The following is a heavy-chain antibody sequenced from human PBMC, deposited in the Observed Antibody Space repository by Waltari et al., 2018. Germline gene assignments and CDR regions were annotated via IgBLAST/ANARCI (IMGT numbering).Heavy chain of an antibody. V-gene: IGHV3-30*02. J-gene: IGHJ3*02. Sequence: QVQLVESGGGVVPPGGSLRLSCAASGFTVRNYGMHWVRQAPGQGLEGLEFIQYDGNKKHFADSVKDRFSISRDNSKNTLYLQITSLRAEDTAVYYCAKAPYYDILSGYDAFDTWGQGTMVTVSS. CDR2: IQYDGNKK. CDR3: AKAPYYDILSGYDAFDT. CDR1: GFTVRNYG. D-gene: IGHD3-9*01.